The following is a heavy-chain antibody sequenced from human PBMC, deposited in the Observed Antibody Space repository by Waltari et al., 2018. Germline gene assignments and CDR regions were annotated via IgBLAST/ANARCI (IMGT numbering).Heavy chain of an antibody. CDR1: GFTFINVW. Sequence: EVQLVESGGGLVKPGGSLRLSCAASGFTFINVWVTWFRQAPGKGRGWGGRIKSKAAGGTIEYAGPVEGRCTISRDDSKNTRYMQMNNLKTEDTAMYYCATVVKTPSGYDYWGQGTLVTVSS. CDR3: ATVVKTPSGYDY. J-gene: IGHJ4*02. V-gene: IGHV3-15*01. CDR2: IKSKAAGGTI. D-gene: IGHD3-9*01.